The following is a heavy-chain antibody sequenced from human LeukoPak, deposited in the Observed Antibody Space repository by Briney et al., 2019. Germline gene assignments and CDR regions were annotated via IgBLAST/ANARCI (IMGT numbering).Heavy chain of an antibody. CDR1: GYSFTTYW. D-gene: IGHD6-6*01. J-gene: IGHJ4*02. CDR2: IYPGDFDT. V-gene: IGHV5-51*01. CDR3: ARRSSIPARLFDY. Sequence: GESLKISCKGSGYSFTTYWIAWVRQMPGKGLEWMGIIYPGDFDTRYSPSFQGQVTISADKSISTAYLQWSSLKASDIAMYYCARRSSIPARLFDYWGQGTLVTVSS.